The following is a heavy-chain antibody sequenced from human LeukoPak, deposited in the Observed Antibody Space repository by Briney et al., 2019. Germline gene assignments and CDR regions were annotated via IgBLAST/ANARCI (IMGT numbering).Heavy chain of an antibody. CDR3: ARGGPPRYYYYGMDV. J-gene: IGHJ6*02. CDR2: IYTSGST. D-gene: IGHD3-16*01. Sequence: PSETLSLTCTVSGGSISSYYWSWIRQPAGKGLEWIGRIYTSGSTNYNPSLKSRVTISVDTSKNQFSLKLSSVTAADTAVYYCARGGPPRYYYYGMDVWGQGTTVTVSS. V-gene: IGHV4-4*07. CDR1: GGSISSYY.